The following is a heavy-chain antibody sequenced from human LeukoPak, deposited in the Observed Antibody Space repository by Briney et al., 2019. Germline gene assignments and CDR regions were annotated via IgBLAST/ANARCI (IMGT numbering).Heavy chain of an antibody. D-gene: IGHD3-22*01. CDR3: TTDLYYDSSGYYYPY. CDR1: GFTFSSYG. Sequence: GGSLRLSCAASGFTFSSYGMHWVRQAPGKGLEWVAVISYDGSNKYYADSVKGRFTISRDNSKNTLYLQMNSLRAEDTAVYYCTTDLYYDSSGYYYPYWGQGTLVTVSS. CDR2: ISYDGSNK. J-gene: IGHJ4*02. V-gene: IGHV3-30*03.